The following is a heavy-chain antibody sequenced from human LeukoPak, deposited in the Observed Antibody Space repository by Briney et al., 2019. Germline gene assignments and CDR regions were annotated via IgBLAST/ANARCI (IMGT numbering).Heavy chain of an antibody. V-gene: IGHV3-74*01. CDR3: IRTLIVATSPYMDV. Sequence: GSLRLSCAASGFTFSSYWMHWVRQAPGKGPVWVSRVNSDGTGTTYADSVEGRFTISRDNAKNTVYLQMNSLRAEDTAIYYCIRTLIVATSPYMDVWGKGTTVTVSS. D-gene: IGHD5-12*01. J-gene: IGHJ6*03. CDR2: VNSDGTGT. CDR1: GFTFSSYW.